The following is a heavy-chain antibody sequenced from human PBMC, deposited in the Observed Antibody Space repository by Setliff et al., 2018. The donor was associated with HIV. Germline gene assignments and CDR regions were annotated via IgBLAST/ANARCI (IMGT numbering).Heavy chain of an antibody. V-gene: IGHV3-53*01. D-gene: IGHD3-22*01. Sequence: GGSLRLSCAASGFTVSSNYMSRVRQAPGKGLEWVSVIYSGGSTYYADSVKGRFTISRDNSKNTLYLQMNSLRAEDTAVYYCARVEYSSGYYPTVDYWGQGTLVTVSS. CDR1: GFTVSSNY. CDR2: IYSGGST. CDR3: ARVEYSSGYYPTVDY. J-gene: IGHJ4*02.